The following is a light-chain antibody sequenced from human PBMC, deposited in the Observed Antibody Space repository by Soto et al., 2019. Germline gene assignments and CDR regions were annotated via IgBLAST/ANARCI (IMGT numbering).Light chain of an antibody. V-gene: IGKV1-39*01. Sequence: DIEMTQSPSSLSASVGDRVTITCRASQSISFYLNRYQQKPGKAPKLLIYTASNVQSGVPSRISGSGSGTEFTLTITSLQPEDFATYYCQQSYSMPRTFGQGTKVDIK. CDR3: QQSYSMPRT. CDR2: TAS. CDR1: QSISFY. J-gene: IGKJ1*01.